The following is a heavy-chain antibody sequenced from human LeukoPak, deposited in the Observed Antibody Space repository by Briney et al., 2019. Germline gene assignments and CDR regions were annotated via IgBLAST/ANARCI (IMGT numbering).Heavy chain of an antibody. V-gene: IGHV3-21*04. CDR1: GFMFSSYW. D-gene: IGHD6-13*01. J-gene: IGHJ4*02. Sequence: GGSLRLSCAASGFMFSSYWMSWVRQAPGKGLEWVSSISSSSSYIYYADSVKGRFTISRDNAKNSLYLQMNSLRAEDTAVYYCAKDSGWFRFDYWGQGTLVTVSS. CDR3: AKDSGWFRFDY. CDR2: ISSSSSYI.